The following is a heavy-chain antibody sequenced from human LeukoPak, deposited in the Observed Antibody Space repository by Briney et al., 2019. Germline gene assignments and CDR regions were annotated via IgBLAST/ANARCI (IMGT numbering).Heavy chain of an antibody. D-gene: IGHD2-15*01. J-gene: IGHJ6*03. V-gene: IGHV4-39*07. CDR3: ARGYCSGGSCYSSYYYSYMDV. CDR2: INHSGST. CDR1: GGSISSSSYY. Sequence: SETLSLTCTVSGGSISSSSYYWGWIRQPPGKGLEWIGEINHSGSTNSNPSLKSRVTISVDTSENQFSLKLSSVTAADTAVYYCARGYCSGGSCYSSYYYSYMDVWGKGTTVTVSS.